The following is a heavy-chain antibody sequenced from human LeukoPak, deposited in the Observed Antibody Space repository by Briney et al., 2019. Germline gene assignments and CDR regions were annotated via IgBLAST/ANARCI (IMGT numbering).Heavy chain of an antibody. Sequence: SVKVSCKASGGTFSSYAISWVRQAPGQGLEWMGGIIPIFGTANYAQKFQGRVTITADESTSTAYMELSSLRSEDTAVYYCAGGNSGYCSSTSCYTPRGPYAFDIWGQGTMVTVSS. CDR3: AGGNSGYCSSTSCYTPRGPYAFDI. V-gene: IGHV1-69*13. J-gene: IGHJ3*02. CDR2: IIPIFGTA. CDR1: GGTFSSYA. D-gene: IGHD2-2*02.